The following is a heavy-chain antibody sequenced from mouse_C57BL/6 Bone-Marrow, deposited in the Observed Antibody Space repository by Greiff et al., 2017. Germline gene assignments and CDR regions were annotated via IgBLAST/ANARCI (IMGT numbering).Heavy chain of an antibody. Sequence: QVHVKQPGTELVKPGASVKLSCKASGYTFTSYWMHWVKQRPGQGLEWIGNINPSNGGTNYNEKFKSKATLTVDKSSSTAYMQLSSLTSVDSAVYYSARASHEYDYAMCYWGHGTSVSVSS. D-gene: IGHD2-4*01. J-gene: IGHJ4*01. CDR3: ARASHEYDYAMCY. CDR2: INPSNGGT. V-gene: IGHV1-53*01. CDR1: GYTFTSYW.